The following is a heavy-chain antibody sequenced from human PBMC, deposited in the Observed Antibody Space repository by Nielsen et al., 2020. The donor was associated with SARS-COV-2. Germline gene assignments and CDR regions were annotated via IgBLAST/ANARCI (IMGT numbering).Heavy chain of an antibody. CDR2: IYPSDSAT. J-gene: IGHJ4*02. CDR3: AGLFYDVLTGLGPFDY. CDR1: GDRFTSYW. Sequence: GESLKISCKGFGDRFTSYWIGWVRQMPGKGLELMGVIYPSDSATRYSPSFQGQVTISADESINTAYLQWSSLKASDTAMYYCAGLFYDVLTGLGPFDYWGPGTQVTVSS. D-gene: IGHD3-9*01. V-gene: IGHV5-51*01.